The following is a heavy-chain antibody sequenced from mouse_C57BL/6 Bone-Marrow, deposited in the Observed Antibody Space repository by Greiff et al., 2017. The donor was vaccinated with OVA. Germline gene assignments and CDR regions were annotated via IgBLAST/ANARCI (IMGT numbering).Heavy chain of an antibody. CDR2: IDPSDSYT. V-gene: IGHV1-59*01. CDR1: GYTFTSYW. Sequence: QVQLQQPGAELVRPGTSVKLSCKASGYTFTSYWMHWVKQRPGQGLEWIGVIDPSDSYTNSNQKFKGKATLTVDTSSSTAYMQLSSLTSEDSAVYYCARGLRGIDYWGQGTTLTVSS. D-gene: IGHD2-4*01. J-gene: IGHJ2*01. CDR3: ARGLRGIDY.